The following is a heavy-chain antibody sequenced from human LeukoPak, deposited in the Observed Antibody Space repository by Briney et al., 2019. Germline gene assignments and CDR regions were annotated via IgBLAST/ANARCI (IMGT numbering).Heavy chain of an antibody. CDR3: ARHPGQAWFDP. CDR1: GYSFTTYW. V-gene: IGHV5-51*01. D-gene: IGHD3-10*01. J-gene: IGHJ5*02. CDR2: IYPGDSDT. Sequence: SGAPLKISCKGSGYSFTTYWIAWVRQMPGKGLEWMGIIYPGDSDTRYSPSFQGQVTISADKSISTAYLQWSSLKASDTAIYYCARHPGQAWFDPWGQGTLVTVSS.